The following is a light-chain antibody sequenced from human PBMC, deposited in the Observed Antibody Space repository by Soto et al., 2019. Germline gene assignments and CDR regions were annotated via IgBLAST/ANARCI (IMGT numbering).Light chain of an antibody. CDR3: QQYNDWPPKRT. CDR1: QSITTN. Sequence: EVVMTQSPVTLSVSPGERATLSCRASQSITTNLAWYQQKPGQAPRLLIYGASTRATGLPARFSGSGSGTQFTLTISSLQSEDFALYYCQQYNDWPPKRTFGQGTRVDFK. V-gene: IGKV3-15*01. J-gene: IGKJ1*01. CDR2: GAS.